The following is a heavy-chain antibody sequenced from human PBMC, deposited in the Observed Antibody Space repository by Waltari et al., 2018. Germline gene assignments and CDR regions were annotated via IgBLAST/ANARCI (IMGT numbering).Heavy chain of an antibody. V-gene: IGHV1-8*01. CDR1: GSTFTSYA. CDR3: ARFRGAADY. J-gene: IGHJ4*02. CDR2: MNPNSGNT. D-gene: IGHD3-10*01. Sequence: QVQLVQSGAEEKQLGASVKVYCKASGSTFTSYAINWVRQATGHGLGWMGWMNPNSGNTGYAQKFQGRVTRTRNTSISTAYMELGSLRSEDTAVYYCARFRGAADYWGQGTLVTVSS.